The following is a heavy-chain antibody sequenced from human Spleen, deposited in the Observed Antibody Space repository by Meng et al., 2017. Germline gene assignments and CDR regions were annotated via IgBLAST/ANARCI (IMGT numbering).Heavy chain of an antibody. J-gene: IGHJ5*01. D-gene: IGHD3-16*01. V-gene: IGHV1-2*06. CDR1: GYTFPDYW. CDR3: ATGWGTSWFEP. Sequence: ASVKVSCKASGYTFPDYWLHWLRQAPGQGLEWMGRINPNSGGTNYAQKFQGRVTITRDTSIGTAYEELSSLTSDDTAVYYCATGWGTSWFEPWGQGTLVTVSS. CDR2: INPNSGGT.